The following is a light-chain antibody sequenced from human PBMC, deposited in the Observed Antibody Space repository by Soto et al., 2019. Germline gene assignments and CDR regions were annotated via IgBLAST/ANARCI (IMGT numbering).Light chain of an antibody. CDR2: EVN. CDR3: SPHAGVNNYVV. Sequence: QSALTQPPSASGSPGQSVTISCTGTSSDVGGYNYVSWYQQYPGKAPKLMIYEVNKRPSGVPDRFSGSKSGNTASLTVSGLQAEDEADYYCSPHAGVNNYVVFGGGTQLTVL. CDR1: SSDVGGYNY. J-gene: IGLJ2*01. V-gene: IGLV2-8*01.